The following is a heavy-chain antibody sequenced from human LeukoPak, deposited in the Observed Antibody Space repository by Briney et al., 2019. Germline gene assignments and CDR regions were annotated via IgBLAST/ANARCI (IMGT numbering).Heavy chain of an antibody. Sequence: SETLSLTCAVSGGSISSGGYSWSWIRQPPGKGLEWIGNIYHSGSTYYNPALKRRVTISVDRSKNQFSLKMSSVTAADTAVCYCVRGDIGFFDYWGQGTLVTVSS. CDR2: IYHSGST. D-gene: IGHD2-15*01. CDR3: VRGDIGFFDY. CDR1: GGSISSGGYS. V-gene: IGHV4-30-2*01. J-gene: IGHJ4*02.